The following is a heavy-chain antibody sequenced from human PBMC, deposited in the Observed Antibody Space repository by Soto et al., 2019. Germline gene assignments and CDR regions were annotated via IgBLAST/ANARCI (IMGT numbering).Heavy chain of an antibody. CDR1: GFNLRNYE. D-gene: IGHD2-21*02. J-gene: IGHJ4*02. CDR3: ATEELCGADCYFFKH. V-gene: IGHV3-48*03. CDR2: ISGSNNNI. Sequence: LRLSCAVSGFNLRNYEMNWVRQVPGKGLEWISKISGSNNNIYYADSVQGRFTISRDDANNVLFLQMNSLRAEDTATYHCATEELCGADCYFFKHWGQGTLVTVSS.